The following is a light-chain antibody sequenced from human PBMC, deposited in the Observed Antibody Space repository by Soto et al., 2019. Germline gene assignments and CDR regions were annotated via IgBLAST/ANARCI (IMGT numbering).Light chain of an antibody. J-gene: IGLJ1*01. CDR2: GVT. Sequence: QSALTQPTSVSGSPGQSITISCTGNHNDIGTYDYVSWYQQHPGRAPRLLIYGVTTRPSGISDRFSASKSGLTASLTISGLQPEDESDYYCSSFTSDRLYVFGPENKV. V-gene: IGLV2-14*03. CDR3: SSFTSDRLYV. CDR1: HNDIGTYDY.